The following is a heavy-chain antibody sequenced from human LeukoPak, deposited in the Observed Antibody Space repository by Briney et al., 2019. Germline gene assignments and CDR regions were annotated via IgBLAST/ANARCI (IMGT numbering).Heavy chain of an antibody. Sequence: KPSETLSLTCTVSGGSISSSSYYWGWIRQPPGKGLEWIGSIFYSGSAYYNPSLKGRVAISVDTSKNQFSLKLSSVTAADTAVYYCARHNDNWFDPWGQGTLVTVSS. J-gene: IGHJ5*02. CDR3: ARHNDNWFDP. CDR2: IFYSGSA. CDR1: GGSISSSSYY. V-gene: IGHV4-39*01.